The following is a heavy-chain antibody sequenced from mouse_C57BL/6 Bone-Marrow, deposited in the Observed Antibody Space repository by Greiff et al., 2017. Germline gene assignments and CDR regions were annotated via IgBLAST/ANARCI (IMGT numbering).Heavy chain of an antibody. D-gene: IGHD1-1*01. CDR2: ISYSGST. CDR3: ARAIYYGSRDWYFDV. CDR1: GYSFTSGYD. J-gene: IGHJ1*03. Sequence: EVQLQQSGPGMVKPSQSLSLTCTVTGYSFTSGYDWHWIRHFPGNKLEWMGYISYSGSTNYNPSLKSRISITHDTSTNHFFLKLNSVTTEDTATYYCARAIYYGSRDWYFDVWGTGTTVTVSS. V-gene: IGHV3-1*01.